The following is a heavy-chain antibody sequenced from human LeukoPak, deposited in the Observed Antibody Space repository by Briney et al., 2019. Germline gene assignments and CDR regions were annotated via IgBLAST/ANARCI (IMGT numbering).Heavy chain of an antibody. V-gene: IGHV4-39*07. D-gene: IGHD1-26*01. CDR1: GASIIDGDYY. J-gene: IGHJ6*02. Sequence: SETLSLTCTVSGASIIDGDYYWSWIRQPPGKGLEWIGSIYYSGSTYYNPSLKSRVTISVDTSKNQFSLKLSSVTAADTAVYYCARDRSYWGRYYYYYGMDVWGQGTTVTVSS. CDR2: IYYSGST. CDR3: ARDRSYWGRYYYYYGMDV.